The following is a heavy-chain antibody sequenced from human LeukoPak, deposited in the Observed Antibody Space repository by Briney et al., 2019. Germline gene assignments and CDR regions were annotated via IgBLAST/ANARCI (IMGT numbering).Heavy chain of an antibody. CDR1: GSTFRSYW. D-gene: IGHD3-10*01. CDR2: IKQDGGER. Sequence: GGSLRLSCAASGSTFRSYWMSGVRQAPGRGLEGVANIKQDGGERYYVDSVKGRFTISRDNAKNSLYLQMNSLRAEDTAVYYCTREYYYGSGSYYNGYWGQGTLVTVSS. V-gene: IGHV3-7*04. J-gene: IGHJ4*02. CDR3: TREYYYGSGSYYNGY.